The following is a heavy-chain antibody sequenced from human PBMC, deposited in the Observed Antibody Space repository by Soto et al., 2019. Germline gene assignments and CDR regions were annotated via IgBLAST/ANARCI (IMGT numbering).Heavy chain of an antibody. CDR2: IHTGGKT. CDR3: ATGGSKRVRGAIVEVFHLEF. J-gene: IGHJ4*02. Sequence: ELQLVESGGGLIQPGGSLRLSCAASGFTVTRNYMTWVRLAPGKGLECVSTIHTGGKTFYTDSVKRRFTVSRDASKNTVDLQMNTLSVEDTAVYYCATGGSKRVRGAIVEVFHLEFWGRGTVVTVSS. D-gene: IGHD3-10*01. V-gene: IGHV3-53*02. CDR1: GFTVTRNY.